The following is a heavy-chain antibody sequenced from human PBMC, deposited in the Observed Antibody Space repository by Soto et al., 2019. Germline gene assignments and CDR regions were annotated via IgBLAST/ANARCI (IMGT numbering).Heavy chain of an antibody. CDR2: ISAYNGNT. Sequence: QVQLVQSGAEVKKPGASVKVSCKASGYTFSSYFISWVRQAPGQGLEWMGGISAYNGNTNYAQNLQGRVTMTTDTSTSTAYRELRSRRSDDTAVYYCARDLPPVDYWGQGTLVTVSS. J-gene: IGHJ4*02. V-gene: IGHV1-18*01. CDR1: GYTFSSYF. CDR3: ARDLPPVDY.